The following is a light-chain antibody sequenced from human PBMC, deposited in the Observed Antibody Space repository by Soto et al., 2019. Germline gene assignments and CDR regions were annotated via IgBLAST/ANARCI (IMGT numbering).Light chain of an antibody. V-gene: IGKV3-15*01. Sequence: EVVRTQSPATRSVSPGEGVTVSCRARPSVSSRLAWYHQKPCQSHRLIIYGASTRAAGVPARFSGSVSGTDFTHTISCLQSEDFAVYYCQQYKNWPTITSRQGARLEI. J-gene: IGKJ5*01. CDR1: PSVSSR. CDR3: QQYKNWPTIT. CDR2: GAS.